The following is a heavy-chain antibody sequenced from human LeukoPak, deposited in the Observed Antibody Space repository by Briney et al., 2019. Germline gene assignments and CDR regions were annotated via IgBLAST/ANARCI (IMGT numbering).Heavy chain of an antibody. CDR2: IWYDGSNK. D-gene: IGHD6-19*01. Sequence: QPGGSLRLSCAASGFRFSSYGMDWVRQSPGKGLDWVADIWYDGSNKYYADSVKGRFTISRDNSKNMVYLQMNSLRAEDTAVYYCAREGIAVAGGGYFDYWGQGTLVTVSS. CDR3: AREGIAVAGGGYFDY. CDR1: GFRFSSYG. V-gene: IGHV3-33*01. J-gene: IGHJ4*02.